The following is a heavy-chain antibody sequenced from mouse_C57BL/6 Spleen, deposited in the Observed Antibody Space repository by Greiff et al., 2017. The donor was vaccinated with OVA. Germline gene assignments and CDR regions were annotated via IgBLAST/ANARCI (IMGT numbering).Heavy chain of an antibody. D-gene: IGHD1-1*01. J-gene: IGHJ1*03. CDR1: GFSLTSYG. CDR2: IWSGGST. Sequence: VQLQQSGPGLVQPSQSLSITCTVSGFSLTSYGVHWVRQSPGKGLEWLGVIWSGGSTDYNAAFISRLSISKDNSKSQVFFKMNSLQADDTAIYYCARRGGLLLYWYFDVWGTGTTVTVSS. V-gene: IGHV2-2*01. CDR3: ARRGGLLLYWYFDV.